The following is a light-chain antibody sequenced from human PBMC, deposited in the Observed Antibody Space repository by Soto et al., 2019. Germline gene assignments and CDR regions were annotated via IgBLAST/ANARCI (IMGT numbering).Light chain of an antibody. Sequence: QCVLTQPPSVSGSPGQSVAISCTGTSSDVGSYNHVSWYQQPPGAAPKLMIYEVSNRPSGVPDRFSGSKSGNTASLTISGLQAEDEADYYCNSYTGSSTYVFGTGTKVTVL. CDR3: NSYTGSSTYV. V-gene: IGLV2-18*02. CDR1: SSDVGSYNH. CDR2: EVS. J-gene: IGLJ1*01.